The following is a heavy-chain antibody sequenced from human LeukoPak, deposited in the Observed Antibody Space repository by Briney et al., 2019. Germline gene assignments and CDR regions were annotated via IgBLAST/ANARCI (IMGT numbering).Heavy chain of an antibody. J-gene: IGHJ3*02. Sequence: GGSLRLSCVASGFTFRSYAMTWVRQAPGKGLEWVSSIRDSGDRTDYADSVKGRFTMSRDNSGNTLDLQMNSLRAEDTAVYYCARAHCSGGCNPGAFDIWGQGTTVTVSS. CDR3: ARAHCSGGCNPGAFDI. CDR2: IRDSGDRT. CDR1: GFTFRSYA. V-gene: IGHV3-23*01. D-gene: IGHD2-15*01.